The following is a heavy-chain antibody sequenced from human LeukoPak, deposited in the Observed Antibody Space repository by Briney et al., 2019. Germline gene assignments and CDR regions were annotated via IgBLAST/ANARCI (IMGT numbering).Heavy chain of an antibody. CDR1: GFTFGDYA. Sequence: PGGSLRLSCTASGFTFGDYAMSWVRQARGKGLEWGGFIRSKAYGGTTEYAASVKGRFTISRDDSKSIAYLQMNSLKSEDTAVYYCFGTPTYYYGSGSLYYYGMDVWGQGTTVTVSS. CDR3: FGTPTYYYGSGSLYYYGMDV. CDR2: IRSKAYGGTT. J-gene: IGHJ6*02. D-gene: IGHD3-10*01. V-gene: IGHV3-49*04.